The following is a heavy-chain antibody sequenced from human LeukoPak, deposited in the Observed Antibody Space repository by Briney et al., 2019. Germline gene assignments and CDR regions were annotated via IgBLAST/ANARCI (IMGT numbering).Heavy chain of an antibody. CDR3: AKWGSAGAFDI. D-gene: IGHD3-10*01. Sequence: GGSLRLSCAASGVAFSTYDIHWVRQAPGKGLEWVAVISYDGSNKYYADSVKGRFTISRDNSKNTLYLQMNSLRAEDTAVYYCAKWGSAGAFDIWGQGTMVTVSS. V-gene: IGHV3-30*18. CDR1: GVAFSTYD. J-gene: IGHJ3*02. CDR2: ISYDGSNK.